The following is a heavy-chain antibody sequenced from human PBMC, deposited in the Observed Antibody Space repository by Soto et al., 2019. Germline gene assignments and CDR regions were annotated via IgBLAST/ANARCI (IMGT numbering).Heavy chain of an antibody. CDR2: ILLTGAT. Sequence: SETLSLTCIVSGDSVTSGHYYWTWIRQPPGKGLEWIGHILLTGATNYSPSLKNRVTMSVDTSKSQFSLNLASVTAADSGTYYCARARSDSAGSRLGRRMDVWGQGTTVTVSS. CDR1: GDSVTSGHYY. J-gene: IGHJ6*02. D-gene: IGHD3-10*01. CDR3: ARARSDSAGSRLGRRMDV. V-gene: IGHV4-61*01.